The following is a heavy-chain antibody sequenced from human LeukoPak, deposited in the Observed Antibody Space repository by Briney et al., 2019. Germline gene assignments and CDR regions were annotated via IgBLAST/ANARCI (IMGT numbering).Heavy chain of an antibody. CDR3: ARIVSYDFWSGYYTGYYYYYMDV. D-gene: IGHD3-3*01. Sequence: SETLSLTCAVYGGSFSGYYWSWIHQPPGKGLEWIGEINHSGSTNYNPSLKSRVTISVDTSKNQFSLKLSSVTAADTAVYYCARIVSYDFWSGYYTGYYYYYMDVWGKGATVTVSS. V-gene: IGHV4-34*01. CDR1: GGSFSGYY. J-gene: IGHJ6*03. CDR2: INHSGST.